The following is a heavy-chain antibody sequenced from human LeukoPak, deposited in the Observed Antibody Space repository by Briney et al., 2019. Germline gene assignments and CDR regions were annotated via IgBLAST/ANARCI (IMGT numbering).Heavy chain of an antibody. J-gene: IGHJ4*02. CDR1: GYTLTELS. D-gene: IGHD3-22*01. V-gene: IGHV1-24*01. CDR2: FDPEDGET. CDR3: ATPPYYYDSSHQDY. Sequence: GASVKVSCKVSGYTLTELSMHWVRQAPGKGLEWMGGFDPEDGETIYAQKFQGRVTMTEDTSTDTAYMELSRLRSEDTAVYYCATPPYYYDSSHQDYWGQGTLVTVSS.